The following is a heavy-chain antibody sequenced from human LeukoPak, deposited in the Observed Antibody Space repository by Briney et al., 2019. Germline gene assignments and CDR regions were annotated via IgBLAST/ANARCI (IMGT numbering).Heavy chain of an antibody. J-gene: IGHJ4*02. CDR2: IYYSGST. V-gene: IGHV4-39*07. CDR1: GGSISSSSYY. CDR3: ARGYGFWSGYWDY. D-gene: IGHD3-3*01. Sequence: SETLSLTCTVSGGSISSSSYYWGWIRQPPGKGLEWIGSIYYSGSTYYNPSLKSRVTISVDTSKNQFSLKLSSVTAADTAVYYCARGYGFWSGYWDYWGQGTLVTVSS.